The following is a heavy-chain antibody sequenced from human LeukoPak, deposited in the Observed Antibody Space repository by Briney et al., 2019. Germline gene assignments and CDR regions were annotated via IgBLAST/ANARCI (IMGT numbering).Heavy chain of an antibody. CDR1: GYTFTGYY. J-gene: IGHJ6*02. Sequence: EASVKVSYKASGYTFTGYYMHWVRQAPGQGLEWMGWINPNSGGTNYAQKFQGRVTMTRDTSISTAYMELSRLRSDDTAVYYCARGSGITMIVVVTTSNYGMDVWGQGTTVTVSS. D-gene: IGHD3-22*01. CDR2: INPNSGGT. V-gene: IGHV1-2*02. CDR3: ARGSGITMIVVVTTSNYGMDV.